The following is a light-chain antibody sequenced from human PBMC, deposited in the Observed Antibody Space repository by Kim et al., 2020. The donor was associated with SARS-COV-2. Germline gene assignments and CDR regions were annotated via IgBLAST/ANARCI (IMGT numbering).Light chain of an antibody. CDR2: RDR. J-gene: IGLJ3*02. CDR3: QSADRGGSWV. CDR1: TLTQQH. V-gene: IGLV3-25*03. Sequence: SYELTQSPAVSVPPGQTARITCSGDTLTQQHVYWYRQKAGQAPVLVIFRDRERPSGIPERISGSSAGTTAALTITGVQAEDEADYYCQSADRGGSWVFGGGTRLTVL.